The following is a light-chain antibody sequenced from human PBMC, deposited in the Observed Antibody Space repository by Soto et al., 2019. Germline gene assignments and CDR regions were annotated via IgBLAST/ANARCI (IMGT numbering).Light chain of an antibody. CDR2: GAS. J-gene: IGKJ1*01. Sequence: EIVMTQSPATLSVSPGERATLSCRASQSVSSNLAWYQQKPGLAPRLLIYGASSRATGIPDRFSGSGSGTDFTLTIGRLEPEDFAVYYCQQYGSSPRTFGQGTKVDIK. V-gene: IGKV3-20*01. CDR1: QSVSSN. CDR3: QQYGSSPRT.